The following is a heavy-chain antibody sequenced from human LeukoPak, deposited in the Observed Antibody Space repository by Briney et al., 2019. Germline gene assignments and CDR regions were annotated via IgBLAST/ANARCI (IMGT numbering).Heavy chain of an antibody. D-gene: IGHD3-3*01. Sequence: SETLSLTCTVSGSSISSSSYYWGWIRQPPGKGLEWIGSIYYSGSTYYNPSLKSRVTISVDTSKNQFSLKLSSVTAADTAVYYCARHGSIFGVVIPFDYWGQGTLVTVSS. CDR1: GSSISSSSYY. CDR3: ARHGSIFGVVIPFDY. CDR2: IYYSGST. V-gene: IGHV4-39*01. J-gene: IGHJ4*02.